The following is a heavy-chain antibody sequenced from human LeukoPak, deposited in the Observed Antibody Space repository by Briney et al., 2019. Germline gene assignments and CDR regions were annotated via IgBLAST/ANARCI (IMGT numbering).Heavy chain of an antibody. V-gene: IGHV4-30-2*02. CDR3: ARTSPLYSSGWYGAFDP. CDR2: IYHSGST. J-gene: IGHJ5*02. D-gene: IGHD6-19*01. Sequence: SSQTLSLTCAVSGGSISSGGYSWSWIRQPPGKGLEWIGYIYHSGSTYYNPSLKSRVTISVDTSKNQFSLKLSSVTAADTAVYYCARTSPLYSSGWYGAFDPWGQGTLVTVSS. CDR1: GGSISSGGYS.